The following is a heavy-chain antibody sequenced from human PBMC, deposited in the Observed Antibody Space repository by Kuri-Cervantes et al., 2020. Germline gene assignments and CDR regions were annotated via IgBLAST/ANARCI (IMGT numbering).Heavy chain of an antibody. CDR3: ARGLAGVNQRTYYDS. Sequence: GSLRLSCAVYGGSFSGYYWSWIRQPPGKGLEWIGEINHSGSTNYNPSLKSRVTISVDTSKNQFSLKLSSVTAADTAVFYCARGLAGVNQRTYYDSWGQGTLVTVSS. CDR2: INHSGST. J-gene: IGHJ4*02. D-gene: IGHD2-8*01. V-gene: IGHV4-34*01. CDR1: GGSFSGYY.